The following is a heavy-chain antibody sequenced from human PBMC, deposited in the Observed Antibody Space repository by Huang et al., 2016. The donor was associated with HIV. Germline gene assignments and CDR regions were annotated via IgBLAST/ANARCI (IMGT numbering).Heavy chain of an antibody. CDR3: ATGPRGSGSFN. CDR2: ITPNFDKT. V-gene: IGHV1-69*01. Sequence: QVQLVQSGAEVKKPGSSVKVSCKASGGTFSSYGISWVRQATGQGLEWRGGITPNFDKTNYAQKFQGRVTIIADESTRTAYMEMSSLRPEDTATYYCATGPRGSGSFNWGQGTLVIVSS. D-gene: IGHD1-26*01. J-gene: IGHJ4*02. CDR1: GGTFSSYG.